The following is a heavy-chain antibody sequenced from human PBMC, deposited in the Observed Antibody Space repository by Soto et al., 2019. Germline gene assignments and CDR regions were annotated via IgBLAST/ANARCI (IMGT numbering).Heavy chain of an antibody. CDR2: IGTAGDT. CDR1: GFTFSSYD. Sequence: EVQLVESGGGLVQPGGSLRLSCAASGFTFSSYDMHWVRQATGKGLEWVSAIGTAGDTYYPGSVKGRFTISRENAKNSLYLQMNSLRAEDTAVYYCAKGGNRGYSGYDSDYFDYWGQGTLVTVSS. J-gene: IGHJ4*02. V-gene: IGHV3-13*01. CDR3: AKGGNRGYSGYDSDYFDY. D-gene: IGHD5-12*01.